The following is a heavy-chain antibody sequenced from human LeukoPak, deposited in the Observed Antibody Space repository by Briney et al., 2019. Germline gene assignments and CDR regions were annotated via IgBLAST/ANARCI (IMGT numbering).Heavy chain of an antibody. CDR1: GYSFTSYW. V-gene: IGHV5-51*01. J-gene: IGHJ3*02. CDR3: ARHGRGVVGAWAAFDI. CDR2: IYPGDSDT. D-gene: IGHD1-26*01. Sequence: GESLKISCKGSGYSFTSYWIGWVRQMPGKGLEWMGIIYPGDSDTRYSPSFQGQVTISADKSISTAYLQWSSLKASDTAMYYCARHGRGVVGAWAAFDIWGQGTMVTVSS.